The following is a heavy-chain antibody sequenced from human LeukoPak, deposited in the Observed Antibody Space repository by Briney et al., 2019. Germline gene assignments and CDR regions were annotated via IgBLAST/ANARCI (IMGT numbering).Heavy chain of an antibody. Sequence: MASETLSLTCTVSGGSISSYYWSWIRQPPGKGLEWIGYIYYSGSTNYNPSLKSRVTISVDTSKNQFSLKLSSVTAADTAVYYCARGYSYGNYYYYYMDVWSKGTTVTVSS. J-gene: IGHJ6*03. CDR3: ARGYSYGNYYYYYMDV. V-gene: IGHV4-59*01. CDR1: GGSISSYY. CDR2: IYYSGST. D-gene: IGHD5-18*01.